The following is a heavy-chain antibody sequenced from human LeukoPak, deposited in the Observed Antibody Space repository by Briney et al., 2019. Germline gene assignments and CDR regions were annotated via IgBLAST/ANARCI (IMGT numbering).Heavy chain of an antibody. J-gene: IGHJ4*02. V-gene: IGHV4-59*01. CDR2: IYYSGST. CDR1: GGSISSYY. Sequence: SETLSLTCTVSGGSISSYYWSWIRQPPGKGLEWIGYIYYSGSTNYNPSLKSRVTISVDTSKNQFSLKLSSVTAEDTAVYYCARGHRAGEDYWGQGTLVTVYS. D-gene: IGHD6-19*01. CDR3: ARGHRAGEDY.